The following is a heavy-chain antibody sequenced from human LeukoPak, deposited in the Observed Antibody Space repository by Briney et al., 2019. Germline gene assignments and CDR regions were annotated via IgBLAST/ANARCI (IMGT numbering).Heavy chain of an antibody. D-gene: IGHD5-18*01. J-gene: IGHJ4*02. CDR1: GLPFSDYY. Sequence: GGPLTLPCAASGLPFSDYYMNWVPQAPGKGLAWVSSISSSTTSTIYYVDSVKARLTISRDNAKNSLYLQMSSLRAEDTAVYYCARDKGGYSYGYDYWGQGTLVTVSS. CDR2: ISSSTTSTI. CDR3: ARDKGGYSYGYDY. V-gene: IGHV3-69-1*01.